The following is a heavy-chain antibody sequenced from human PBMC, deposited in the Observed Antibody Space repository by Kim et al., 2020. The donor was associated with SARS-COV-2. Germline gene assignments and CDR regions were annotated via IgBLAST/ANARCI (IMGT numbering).Heavy chain of an antibody. CDR2: INHSGST. J-gene: IGHJ6*02. V-gene: IGHV4-34*01. CDR3: AGGQDVDSGRYGGMDV. D-gene: IGHD3-10*01. Sequence: SETLSLTCAVYGGSFNDYYWSWIRQPPGKGLEWIGEINHSGSTNNNPSLKSRVIISVDMSKNQFSLKLSSVTAADTAVYYCAGGQDVDSGRYGGMDVWGQGTTGTVSS. CDR1: GGSFNDYY.